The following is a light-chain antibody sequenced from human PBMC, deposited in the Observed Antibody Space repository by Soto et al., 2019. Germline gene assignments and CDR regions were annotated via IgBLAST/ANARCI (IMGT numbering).Light chain of an antibody. CDR2: EGS. CDR3: CSYAGSSISWV. J-gene: IGLJ3*02. V-gene: IGLV2-23*01. Sequence: QSALTQPASVSGSPGQSITISCTGTSSDVGSYNLISWYQQHPGKAPKLMIYEGSKRPSGVSNRFSGSKSGNTASLTTSGLQAEDEADYYCCSYAGSSISWVFGGGTQLTVL. CDR1: SSDVGSYNL.